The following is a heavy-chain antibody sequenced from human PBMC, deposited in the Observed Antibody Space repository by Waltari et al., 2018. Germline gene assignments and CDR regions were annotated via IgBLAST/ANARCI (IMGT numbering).Heavy chain of an antibody. J-gene: IGHJ2*01. D-gene: IGHD2-15*01. CDR2: IYTSGST. Sequence: QVQLQESGPGLVKPSQTLYLTCTVSGGSISSGRYYWSWIRQPAGKGLEWIGRIYTSGSTDYKPPLKCRVTIAVDTSKTQFSRKLSSVTAADTAVYYCARAGRPGSDWYFELWGRGTLVTVSS. CDR1: GGSISSGRYY. CDR3: ARAGRPGSDWYFEL. V-gene: IGHV4-61*02.